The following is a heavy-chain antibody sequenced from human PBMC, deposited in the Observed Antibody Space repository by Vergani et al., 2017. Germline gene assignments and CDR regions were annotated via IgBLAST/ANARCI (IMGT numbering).Heavy chain of an antibody. CDR2: IYWNDDQ. D-gene: IGHD1-7*01. Sequence: QITLKESGPTLVKPTQTLTLTCTFSGFSLNTRGVSVAWIRQPPGKALDWLALIYWNDDQHYSPSLNNRVTITKDTSKNQVVLTMTNMDYVDTGTFFCFYKKTGCGTTGFFYPIYYYHYIDLWGKGTTVTVSS. V-gene: IGHV2-5*04. J-gene: IGHJ6*03. CDR3: FYKKTGCGTTGFFYPIYYYHYIDL. CDR1: GFSLNTRGVS.